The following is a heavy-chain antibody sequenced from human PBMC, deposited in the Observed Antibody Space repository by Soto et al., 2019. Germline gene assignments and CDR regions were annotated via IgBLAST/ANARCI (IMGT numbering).Heavy chain of an antibody. J-gene: IGHJ6*02. Sequence: SETLSLTCAVYGGSFSGYCWTWIRQPPGKGLEWIGEINHSGTINFNPSLKSRLTISLDTSKKHFSLKLSSVTDADTAAYYCARADRTLVTSYSLDVWGQGTTVTVSS. D-gene: IGHD2-21*02. V-gene: IGHV4-34*01. CDR3: ARADRTLVTSYSLDV. CDR2: INHSGTI. CDR1: GGSFSGYC.